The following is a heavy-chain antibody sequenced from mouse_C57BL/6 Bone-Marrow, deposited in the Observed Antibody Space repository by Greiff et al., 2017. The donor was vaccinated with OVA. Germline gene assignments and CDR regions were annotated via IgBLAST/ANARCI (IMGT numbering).Heavy chain of an antibody. Sequence: VQLQQSGAELVRPGTSVKLSCKASGYTFTSYWMHWVKQRPGQGLEWIGVIDPSDSYTNYNQKFKGKATLTVDTSSSTAYMQLSSLTSEDSAVYYCARRDYDYDVAYWGQGTLVTVSA. D-gene: IGHD2-4*01. CDR1: GYTFTSYW. V-gene: IGHV1-59*01. CDR2: IDPSDSYT. J-gene: IGHJ3*01. CDR3: ARRDYDYDVAY.